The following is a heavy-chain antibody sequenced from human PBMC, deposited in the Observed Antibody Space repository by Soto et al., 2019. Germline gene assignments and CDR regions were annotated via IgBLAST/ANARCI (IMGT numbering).Heavy chain of an antibody. Sequence: GWSLRLSCASSIFTFITYEMHWVRQAPGKGLEWVSCISSSGSTVYYADSVKGRFTISRDNSRNSLYLQMNSLRDEDTALYYCVRYCSSTLCNGVATRTFDYWGQGTLVTVSS. CDR1: IFTFITYE. J-gene: IGHJ4*02. CDR3: VRYCSSTLCNGVATRTFDY. CDR2: ISSSGSTV. V-gene: IGHV3-48*03. D-gene: IGHD5-12*01.